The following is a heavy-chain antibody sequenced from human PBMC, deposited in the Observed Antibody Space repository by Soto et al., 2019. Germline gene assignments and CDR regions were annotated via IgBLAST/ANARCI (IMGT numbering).Heavy chain of an antibody. CDR3: ATSITIFGVVITVDYYYYGMDA. Sequence: GXSVKVSCKASGGTFSSYAISWVRQAPGQGLEWMGGIIPIFGTANYAQKFQGRVTITADESTSTAYMELSSLRSEDTAVYYCATSITIFGVVITVDYYYYGMDAWGQGTTATVSS. D-gene: IGHD3-3*01. V-gene: IGHV1-69*13. CDR2: IIPIFGTA. J-gene: IGHJ6*02. CDR1: GGTFSSYA.